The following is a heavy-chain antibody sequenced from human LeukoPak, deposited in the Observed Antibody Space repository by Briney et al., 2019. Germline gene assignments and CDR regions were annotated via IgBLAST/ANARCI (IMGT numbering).Heavy chain of an antibody. V-gene: IGHV3-23*01. J-gene: IGHJ4*02. CDR2: ISGSGGTT. CDR1: GFIFRRYA. D-gene: IGHD3-22*01. Sequence: GGSLRVSCAAAGFIFRRYAMGWIRQPPGKGLEWVSTISGSGGTTYYADSVKGRFTISRDSSKNTLYLQMNSLRAEDTAVYYCAVHTNNYDSGRYSCHPNFFDYWGQGTLVTVSS. CDR3: AVHTNNYDSGRYSCHPNFFDY.